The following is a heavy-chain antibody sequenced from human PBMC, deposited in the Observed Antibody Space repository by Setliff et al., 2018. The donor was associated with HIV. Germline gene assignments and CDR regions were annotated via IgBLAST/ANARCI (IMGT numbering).Heavy chain of an antibody. CDR2: IDPSNSNT. V-gene: IGHV5-10-1*01. CDR3: AKHLSPGSGWYSKARGMDV. CDR1: GYSFRHFW. J-gene: IGHJ6*02. Sequence: GESLKISCQGSGYSFRHFWIGWVRQMPGKGLEWMGRIDPSNSNTNYSPSFQGHVTISADKSISTAYLQWSSLKASDTAMYYCAKHLSPGSGWYSKARGMDVWGQGTTVTVSS. D-gene: IGHD6-19*01.